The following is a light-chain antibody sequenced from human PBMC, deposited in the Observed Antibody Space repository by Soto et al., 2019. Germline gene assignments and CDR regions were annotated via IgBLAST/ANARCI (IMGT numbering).Light chain of an antibody. CDR1: QSISNY. Sequence: DIQMTQSPSSLSASVGDSVTITCRASQSISNYLNWYQQKPGKAPKLLVYAASSLQSGVPSRFSGSGAGTDLTLTISSLQPEDFATYYCQQSYSTPFTFGPGTKVDIK. CDR2: AAS. CDR3: QQSYSTPFT. V-gene: IGKV1-39*01. J-gene: IGKJ3*01.